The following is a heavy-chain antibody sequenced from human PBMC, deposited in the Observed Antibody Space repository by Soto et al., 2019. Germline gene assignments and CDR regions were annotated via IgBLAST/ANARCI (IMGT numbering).Heavy chain of an antibody. CDR1: GFTFSSYG. CDR2: ISYDGSNK. CDR3: AKDHQETGGY. J-gene: IGHJ4*02. Sequence: QVQLVESGGGVVQPGRSLRLSCAASGFTFSSYGMHWVRQAPGKGLEWVAVISYDGSNKYYADSLKGRFTISRDNSKNTLYLQMNSLRAEDTAVYYCAKDHQETGGYWGQGTLVTVSS. V-gene: IGHV3-30*18.